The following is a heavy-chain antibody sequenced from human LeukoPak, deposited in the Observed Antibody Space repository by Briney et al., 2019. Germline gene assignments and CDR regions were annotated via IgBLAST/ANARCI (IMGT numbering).Heavy chain of an antibody. Sequence: KSSETLSLTCTVSGGSISSYYWSWIRQTPGKGLEWIGEINHSEDTNYNPSLKNRVTISFDTSKNQISLNLNSVTAADTAVYYCAGGSRWGSYYYYYYMDVWGKGTTVIVSS. CDR3: AGGSRWGSYYYYYYMDV. J-gene: IGHJ6*03. D-gene: IGHD7-27*01. V-gene: IGHV4-34*01. CDR1: GGSISSYY. CDR2: INHSEDT.